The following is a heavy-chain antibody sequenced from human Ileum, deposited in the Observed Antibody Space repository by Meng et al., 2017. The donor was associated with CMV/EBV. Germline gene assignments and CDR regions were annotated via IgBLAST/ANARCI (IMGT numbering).Heavy chain of an antibody. D-gene: IGHD2-8*01. J-gene: IGHJ4*02. CDR1: GFTFSSYW. Sequence: GESLKISCAVSGFTFSSYWMHWVRQAPGKGLEWVSRIQSDGSITTYAGSVEGRFTISRDNDKNTLYLQMHNLRAEDTAVYYCARGYCTEGVCYLDYWGQGTLVTVSS. CDR3: ARGYCTEGVCYLDY. CDR2: IQSDGSIT. V-gene: IGHV3-74*01.